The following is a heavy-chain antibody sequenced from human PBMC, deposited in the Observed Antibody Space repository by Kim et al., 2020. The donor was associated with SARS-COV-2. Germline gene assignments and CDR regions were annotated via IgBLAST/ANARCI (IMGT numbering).Heavy chain of an antibody. V-gene: IGHV3-30*03. CDR1: GFTFSSYG. CDR2: ITYDGSNK. D-gene: IGHD3-10*01. CDR3: ARGAALRKRITMVRGVIIPSLVDY. J-gene: IGHJ4*02. Sequence: GGSLRLSCAASGFTFSSYGMHWVRQAPGKGLEWVAVITYDGSNKYYADSVKGRFTISRDNSKNTLYLQMNSLRAEDTAVYYCARGAALRKRITMVRGVIIPSLVDYWRGGLLVVVS.